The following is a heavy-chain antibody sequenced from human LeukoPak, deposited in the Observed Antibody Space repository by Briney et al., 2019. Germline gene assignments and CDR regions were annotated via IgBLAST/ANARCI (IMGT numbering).Heavy chain of an antibody. J-gene: IGHJ5*02. V-gene: IGHV1-69*05. CDR1: GGTFSSYA. Sequence: SVKVSCKASGGTFSSYAISWVRQAPGQGLEWMGGIIPIFGTANYAQKSQGRVTITTDESTSTAYMELSSLRSEDTAVYYCARLGYCSSTSCSGAAGWFDPWGQGTLVTVSS. D-gene: IGHD2-2*01. CDR2: IIPIFGTA. CDR3: ARLGYCSSTSCSGAAGWFDP.